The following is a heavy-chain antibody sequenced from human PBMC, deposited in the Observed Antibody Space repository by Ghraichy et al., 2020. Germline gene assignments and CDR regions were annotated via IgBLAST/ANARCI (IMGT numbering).Heavy chain of an antibody. CDR2: FGADGRST. CDR1: EFTFDGYP. Sequence: GGSLRLSCAVSEFTFDGYPMTWVRQAPGKGLEWVSTFGADGRSTFYADSVKGRFTISRDKSKRTMYLQMNSLRADDTAVYYCAKEGGRLGEGAFDVWGQGTKVAVSS. J-gene: IGHJ3*01. V-gene: IGHV3-23*01. D-gene: IGHD3-10*01. CDR3: AKEGGRLGEGAFDV.